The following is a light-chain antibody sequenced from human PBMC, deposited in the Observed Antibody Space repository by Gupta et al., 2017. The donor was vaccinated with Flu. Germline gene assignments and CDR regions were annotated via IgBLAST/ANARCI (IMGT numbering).Light chain of an antibody. V-gene: IGLV1-44*01. Sequence: NIGSNTVNWYQQLPGAAPKLLIYTNDQRPSGVPDRFSGSKSGTSASLAISGLQSEDEADYDCASWDDSLNGPVVIGGGTRLNV. CDR1: NIGSNT. CDR3: ASWDDSLNGPVV. J-gene: IGLJ3*02. CDR2: TND.